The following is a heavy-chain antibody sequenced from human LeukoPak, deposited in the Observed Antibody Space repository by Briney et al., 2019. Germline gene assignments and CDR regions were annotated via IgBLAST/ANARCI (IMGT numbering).Heavy chain of an antibody. CDR3: AKRPDKGYSYGYWGYFDY. Sequence: GGSLRLSCAASGFTFSSYWMSWVRQAPGKGLEWVANIKQDGSEKYYVDSVKGRFTISRDNAKNSLYLQMNSLRAEDTAVYYCAKRPDKGYSYGYWGYFDYWGQGTLVTVSS. CDR1: GFTFSSYW. CDR2: IKQDGSEK. D-gene: IGHD5-18*01. J-gene: IGHJ4*02. V-gene: IGHV3-7*01.